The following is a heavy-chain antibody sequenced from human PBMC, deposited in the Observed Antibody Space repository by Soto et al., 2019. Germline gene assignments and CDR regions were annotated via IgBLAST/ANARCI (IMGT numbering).Heavy chain of an antibody. V-gene: IGHV3-11*01. CDR3: ATDSGYSSASAYYFDF. J-gene: IGHJ4*02. CDR1: GFTFSDYY. D-gene: IGHD5-12*01. Sequence: GVLRLSCAASGFTFSDYYMSWIRQAPGKGLEWVSFISSRASTTYYADSVKGRFTISRDNAKNSLYLQMNRLRADDTAVYYCATDSGYSSASAYYFDFWGQGALVTVSS. CDR2: ISSRASTT.